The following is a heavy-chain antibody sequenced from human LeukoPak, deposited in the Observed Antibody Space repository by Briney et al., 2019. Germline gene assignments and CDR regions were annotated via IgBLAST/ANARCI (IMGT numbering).Heavy chain of an antibody. V-gene: IGHV4-34*01. D-gene: IGHD4-17*01. CDR3: ARGDYGEDDFVTLDY. CDR2: INHSGST. Sequence: SETLSLTCAVYGGSFSGYYWSWIRQPPGKGLEWIGEINHSGSTNYNPSLKSRVTISVDTSKNQFSLKLSSVTAADTAVYYCARGDYGEDDFVTLDYWGQGALVTVSS. J-gene: IGHJ4*02. CDR1: GGSFSGYY.